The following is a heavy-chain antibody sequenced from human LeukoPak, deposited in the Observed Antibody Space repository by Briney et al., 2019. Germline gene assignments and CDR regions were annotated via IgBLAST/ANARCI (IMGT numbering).Heavy chain of an antibody. CDR2: IYYSGST. Sequence: NPSETLSLTCTVSGGSISSSTYYWGWIRQPPGEGLEWIGSIYYSGSTYYNPSLESRVTISVDTSKNQFSLKLSSVTAADTAVYYCASGSYYIEDYWGQGTLVTVSS. CDR3: ASGSYYIEDY. J-gene: IGHJ4*02. CDR1: GGSISSSTYY. D-gene: IGHD1-26*01. V-gene: IGHV4-39*01.